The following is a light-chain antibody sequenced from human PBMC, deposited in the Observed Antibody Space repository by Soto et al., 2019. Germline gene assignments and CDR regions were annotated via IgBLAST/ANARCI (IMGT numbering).Light chain of an antibody. CDR3: QQYGSSPFT. Sequence: ESVLSKSPATLSLSPGERDTLSCWASQSVSRTYLAWYQQKPGLAPRLLIYDASSRATGIPDRFSGSGSGTDFTLTISRLEPEDFAVYYCQQYGSSPFTFGQGTKLEIK. V-gene: IGKV3D-20*01. J-gene: IGKJ2*01. CDR1: QSVSRTY. CDR2: DAS.